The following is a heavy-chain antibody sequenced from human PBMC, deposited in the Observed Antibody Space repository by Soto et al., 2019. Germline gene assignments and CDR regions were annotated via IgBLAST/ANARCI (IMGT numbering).Heavy chain of an antibody. CDR1: GFTFSSYS. D-gene: IGHD6-19*01. J-gene: IGHJ4*02. CDR3: ARAGIAVAGGGEPFDY. Sequence: GGSLRLSCAASGFTFSSYSMNWVRQAPGKGLEWVSSISSSSSYIYYADSVKGRFTISRDNAKNSLYLQMNSLRAEDTAVYYCARAGIAVAGGGEPFDYWGQGTLVTVSS. CDR2: ISSSSSYI. V-gene: IGHV3-21*01.